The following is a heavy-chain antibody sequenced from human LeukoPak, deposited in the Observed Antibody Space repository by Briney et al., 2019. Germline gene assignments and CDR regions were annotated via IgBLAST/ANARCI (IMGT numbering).Heavy chain of an antibody. CDR2: ISAYNGNT. V-gene: IGHV1-18*01. Sequence: ASVKVSCKASGYTFTSYGFSWVRQAPGQGLEWMGWISAYNGNTNYAQKLQGRVTMTTDTSTSTAYMELRSLRSDDTAVYYCARDQYSSSAHYYYYYMDGWGKGTTVTASS. CDR1: GYTFTSYG. J-gene: IGHJ6*03. CDR3: ARDQYSSSAHYYYYYMDG. D-gene: IGHD6-6*01.